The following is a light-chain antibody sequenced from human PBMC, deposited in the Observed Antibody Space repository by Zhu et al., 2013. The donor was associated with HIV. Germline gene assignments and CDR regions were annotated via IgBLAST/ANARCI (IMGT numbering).Light chain of an antibody. Sequence: DIQMTQSPSTLSASVGDRVTITCRASQSITNWLAWYQQKPGKAPKLLIYKASTLESGVPSRFSGSGSGTEFTLTISSLQPDDFATYYCQQHNSYSPITFGQGTRVDIK. CDR1: QSITNW. CDR2: KAS. J-gene: IGKJ5*01. V-gene: IGKV1-5*03. CDR3: QQHNSYSPIT.